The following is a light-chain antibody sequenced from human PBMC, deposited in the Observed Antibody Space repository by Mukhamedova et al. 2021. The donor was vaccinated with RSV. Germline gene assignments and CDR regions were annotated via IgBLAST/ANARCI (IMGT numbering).Light chain of an antibody. J-gene: IGKJ1*01. V-gene: IGKV3-20*01. CDR2: GAS. CDR1: QSVSSSY. Sequence: ASQSVSSSYLAWYQQKPGQAPRLLIYGASSRATGIPDRFSGSGSGTDFTLTISRLEPEDFAVYYCQQYGSSPRTFGQGTKVEIK. CDR3: QQYGSSPRT.